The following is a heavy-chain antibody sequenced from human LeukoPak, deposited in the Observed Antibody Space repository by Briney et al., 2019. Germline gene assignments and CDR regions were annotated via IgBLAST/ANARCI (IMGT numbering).Heavy chain of an antibody. V-gene: IGHV4-4*02. CDR1: GGSISSSNW. CDR3: ARGKAYYYDSSGYYYPGCFDY. Sequence: PSETLSLTCAVSGGSISSSNWWSWVRQPPGKGLEWIGEIYHSGSTNYNPSLKSRVTISVDKSKNQFSLKLSSVTAADTAVYYCARGKAYYYDSSGYYYPGCFDYWGQGTLVTVSS. J-gene: IGHJ4*02. CDR2: IYHSGST. D-gene: IGHD3-22*01.